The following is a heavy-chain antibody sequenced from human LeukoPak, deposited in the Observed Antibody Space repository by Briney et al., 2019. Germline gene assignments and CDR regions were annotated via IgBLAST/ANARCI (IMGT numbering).Heavy chain of an antibody. Sequence: PGGSLRLSCAASGFTFSSYAVNWVRQAPGKGLEWVSGISGSGGGTYYADSVKGRFTISRDNSKNTLYLQMNSLRADDTAEYYRAKAFGVEYWYFDLWGRGTLVTVSS. J-gene: IGHJ2*01. CDR3: AKAFGVEYWYFDL. D-gene: IGHD3-10*01. CDR1: GFTFSSYA. V-gene: IGHV3-23*01. CDR2: ISGSGGGT.